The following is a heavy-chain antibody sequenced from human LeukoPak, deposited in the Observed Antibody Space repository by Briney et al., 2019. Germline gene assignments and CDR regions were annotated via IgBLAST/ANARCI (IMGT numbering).Heavy chain of an antibody. V-gene: IGHV3-30*18. CDR2: ISYDGSNK. CDR3: AKGKDYYDSSGYYYTYAFDI. D-gene: IGHD3-22*01. Sequence: GGSLRLSCAASGFTFSSYAMHWVRQAPGKGLEWVAFISYDGSNKYCADSVKGRFTFSRDNSKNTLYLQMNSLRAEDTAVYYCAKGKDYYDSSGYYYTYAFDIWGQGTVVTVSS. J-gene: IGHJ3*02. CDR1: GFTFSSYA.